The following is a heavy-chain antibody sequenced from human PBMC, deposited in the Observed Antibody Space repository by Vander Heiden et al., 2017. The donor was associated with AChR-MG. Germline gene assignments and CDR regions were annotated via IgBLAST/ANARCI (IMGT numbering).Heavy chain of an antibody. CDR1: GYSFTSYR. CDR3: ARQGLERTT. Sequence: EVPLVQSGAEVITPGEPPRISCKASGYSFTSYRINWVRQMPGKGLEWMGRIDPRDSYSNYNPSFQGHVTISADKSITTAYLQWSSLKASDTAVYYCARQGLERTTWGQGTLVIVSS. J-gene: IGHJ4*02. CDR2: IDPRDSYS. D-gene: IGHD1-7*01. V-gene: IGHV5-10-1*03.